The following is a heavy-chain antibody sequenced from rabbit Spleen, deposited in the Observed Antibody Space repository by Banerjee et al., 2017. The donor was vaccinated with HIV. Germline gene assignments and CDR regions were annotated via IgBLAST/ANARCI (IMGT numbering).Heavy chain of an antibody. CDR3: ARDAGTSFSTYGMDL. CDR2: IYAGSSGST. D-gene: IGHD8-1*01. CDR1: GFSFNGFSFNSGYD. Sequence: QEQLEESGGDLVKPGASLTLTCKASGFSFNGFSFNSGYDMCWGRQAPGKGLEWIACIYAGSSGSTYSATWAKGRFTISKTSSTTVTLQMTNLTAADTATYFCARDAGTSFSTYGMDLWGPGTLVTVS. V-gene: IGHV1S45*01. J-gene: IGHJ6*01.